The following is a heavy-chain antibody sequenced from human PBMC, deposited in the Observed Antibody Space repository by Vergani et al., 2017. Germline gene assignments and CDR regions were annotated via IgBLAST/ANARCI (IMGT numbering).Heavy chain of an antibody. CDR1: GDSVISTDYH. CDR3: ASKRGVCRAVYCPSYDS. J-gene: IGHJ4*02. V-gene: IGHV4-39*01. CDR2: MDYSGST. D-gene: IGHD3-10*01. Sequence: QVQLQESGPGLVKPSETLSLTCTVSGDSVISTDYHWGWIRQPPGKGLEWIGSMDYSGSTSYNPSLKSRVSISFETPKNQFSLRLTSVTAADTAVYYCASKRGVCRAVYCPSYDSWGPGTLVAVSS.